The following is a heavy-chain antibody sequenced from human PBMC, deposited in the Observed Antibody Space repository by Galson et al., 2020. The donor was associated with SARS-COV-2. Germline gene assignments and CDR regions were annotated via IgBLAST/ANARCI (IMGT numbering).Heavy chain of an antibody. J-gene: IGHJ6*02. Sequence: ASVKVSCKASGYTFTSYGISWVRQAPGQGLEWMGWISAYNGNTNYAQKLQGRVTMTTDTSTSTAYMELRSLRSDDTAVYYCARETQYSGSYSYYYGMDVWGQGTTVTVSS. CDR1: GYTFTSYG. D-gene: IGHD1-26*01. V-gene: IGHV1-18*01. CDR2: ISAYNGNT. CDR3: ARETQYSGSYSYYYGMDV.